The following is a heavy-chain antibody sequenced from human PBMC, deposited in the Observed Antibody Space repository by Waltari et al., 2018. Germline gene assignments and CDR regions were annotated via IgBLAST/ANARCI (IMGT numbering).Heavy chain of an antibody. V-gene: IGHV4-28*03. CDR3: ARDLPGSNFWYGLDS. Sequence: QVQLQESGPGVVKPSETLSLTCAVSGGSIGDSYWWSWIRQPPGKGLEWIGYIYGSSTSTNYNPSLKSRVTISKDTSKNQFSLKLSSVTAADTAVYYCARDLPGSNFWYGLDSWGQGVVVTVSS. CDR1: GGSIGDSYW. D-gene: IGHD2-15*01. J-gene: IGHJ4*03. CDR2: IYGSSTST.